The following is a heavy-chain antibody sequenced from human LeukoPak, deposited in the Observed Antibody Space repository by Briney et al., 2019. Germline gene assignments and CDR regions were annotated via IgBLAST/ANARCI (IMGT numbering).Heavy chain of an antibody. J-gene: IGHJ6*04. CDR2: ISYDGSNK. CDR1: GFTFSSYA. CDR3: ARDARDIVVVPAALGYYYYGMDV. D-gene: IGHD2-2*01. Sequence: GRSLRLSCAASGFTFSSYAMHWVRQAPGKGLEWVAVISYDGSNKYYADSVKGRSTISRDNSKNTLYLQMNSLRAEDTAVYYCARDARDIVVVPAALGYYYYGMDVWGKGTTVTVSS. V-gene: IGHV3-30*04.